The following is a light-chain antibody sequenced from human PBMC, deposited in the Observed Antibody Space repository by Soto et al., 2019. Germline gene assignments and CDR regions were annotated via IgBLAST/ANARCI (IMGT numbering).Light chain of an antibody. Sequence: EIVLTQSPGTLSLSPGERATLSCRASQSVSSSYLAWYQHKPGQAPRLLIYGASSRATGIPDRFSGSGSGTDFTLPISRLEPEDFAVYYCQQYGSSPIAFGPGTKVDIK. CDR3: QQYGSSPIA. CDR1: QSVSSSY. V-gene: IGKV3-20*01. J-gene: IGKJ3*01. CDR2: GAS.